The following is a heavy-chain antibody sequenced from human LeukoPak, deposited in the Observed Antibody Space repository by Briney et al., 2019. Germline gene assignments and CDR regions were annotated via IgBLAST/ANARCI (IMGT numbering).Heavy chain of an antibody. J-gene: IGHJ4*02. Sequence: GGSLRLSCVGSGFTFRNYGMSWVRQAPKKGLDWVSVISGGGSTYYADSVKGRFTISRDDSKNTLYLQMNSLRADDTAVYYCAKPYQESNGDHYFFDFWGQGTLVTVSP. CDR1: GFTFRNYG. V-gene: IGHV3-23*01. CDR3: AKPYQESNGDHYFFDF. CDR2: ISGGGST. D-gene: IGHD2-8*01.